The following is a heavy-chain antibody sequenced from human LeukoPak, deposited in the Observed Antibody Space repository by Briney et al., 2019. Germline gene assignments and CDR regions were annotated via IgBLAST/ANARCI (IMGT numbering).Heavy chain of an antibody. CDR3: TRLVVVAATLNFDY. CDR1: GFTFGDYA. CDR2: IRSKAYGGTT. Sequence: GGSLRLSCTASGFTFGDYAMSWFRQAPGKGLEWVGFIRSKAYGGTTEYAASVKGRFTISRDDSKSIAYLQMNSLKTEDTAVYYCTRLVVVAATLNFDYWGQGTLVTVSS. D-gene: IGHD2-15*01. J-gene: IGHJ4*02. V-gene: IGHV3-49*03.